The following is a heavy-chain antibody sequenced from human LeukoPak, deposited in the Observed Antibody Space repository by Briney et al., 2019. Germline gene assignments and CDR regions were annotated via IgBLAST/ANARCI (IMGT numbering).Heavy chain of an antibody. CDR1: GGSFSGYY. J-gene: IGHJ6*02. CDR2: IYYSGST. V-gene: IGHV4-59*01. D-gene: IGHD3-3*01. CDR3: ARNQFGSGYYSVYYYGMDV. Sequence: SETLSLTCAVYGGSFSGYYWSWIRQPPGKGLEWIGYIYYSGSTNYNPSLESRVTISVDTSKNQFSLKLNSVTAADTAVYYCARNQFGSGYYSVYYYGMDVWGQGTTVTVSS.